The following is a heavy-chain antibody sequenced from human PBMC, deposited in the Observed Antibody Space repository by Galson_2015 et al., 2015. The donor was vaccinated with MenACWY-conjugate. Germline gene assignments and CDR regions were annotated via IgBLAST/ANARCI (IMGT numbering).Heavy chain of an antibody. CDR3: ARLGGSYRTTSHFDY. Sequence: SLRLSCAASGFTFSTYWMHWVRQAPGKGLVWVSRISSDGRSTSYADSVKGRFTISRDNAKNTLYLQMNSLRAEDTAVYYCARLGGSYRTTSHFDYWGQGTLVTVSS. D-gene: IGHD1-26*01. CDR1: GFTFSTYW. CDR2: ISSDGRST. V-gene: IGHV3-74*01. J-gene: IGHJ4*02.